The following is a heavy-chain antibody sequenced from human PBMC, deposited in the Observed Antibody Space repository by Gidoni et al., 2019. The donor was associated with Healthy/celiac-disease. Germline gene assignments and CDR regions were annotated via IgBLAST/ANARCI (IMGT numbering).Heavy chain of an antibody. CDR3: AKAEGYDYVWGEFNPFDY. D-gene: IGHD3-16*01. CDR1: GFTFSSFA. Sequence: EVQLLESGGGLVQPGGSLRLSCAASGFTFSSFAMSWVRQAPGKGLEWVSAISGSGGSTYYADSVKGRFTISRDNSKNTLYLQMNSLRAEDTAVYYCAKAEGYDYVWGEFNPFDYWGQGTLVTVSS. CDR2: ISGSGGST. V-gene: IGHV3-23*01. J-gene: IGHJ4*02.